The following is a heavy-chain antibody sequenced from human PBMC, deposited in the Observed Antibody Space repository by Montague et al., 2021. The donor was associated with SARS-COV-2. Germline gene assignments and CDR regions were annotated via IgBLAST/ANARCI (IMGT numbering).Heavy chain of an antibody. V-gene: IGHV3-23*01. CDR2: ICGSGGST. Sequence: SLRLSCAASGFTFSSFTMRWVRLAPGKGLEWVATICGSGGSTWYADSVKGRFTISRDNSKNTLFLQMNSLRAEDTALYYCTGADNYGSWGRGTMVTVSS. CDR1: GFTFSSFT. D-gene: IGHD4-17*01. J-gene: IGHJ5*02. CDR3: TGADNYGS.